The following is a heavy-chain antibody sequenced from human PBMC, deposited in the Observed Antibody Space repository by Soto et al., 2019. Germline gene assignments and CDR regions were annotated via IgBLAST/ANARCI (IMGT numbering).Heavy chain of an antibody. V-gene: IGHV4-59*01. CDR1: GGSISSYY. CDR3: ARVAIFGVVITD. D-gene: IGHD3-3*01. CDR2: IYYSGST. J-gene: IGHJ4*02. Sequence: SETLSLTCTVSGGSISSYYWSWIRQPPGKGLEWIGYIYYSGSTNYNPSLKSRVTISVDTSKNQFSLKLSSVTAADTAVYYCARVAIFGVVITDWGQGTQVTVSS.